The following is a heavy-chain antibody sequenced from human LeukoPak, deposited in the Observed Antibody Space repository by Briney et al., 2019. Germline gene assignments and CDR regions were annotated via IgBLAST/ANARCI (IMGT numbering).Heavy chain of an antibody. CDR2: IDPNTGDT. D-gene: IGHD3-10*01. V-gene: IGHV1-2*06. Sequence: ASVKVSCKASGQSLTGYFIHWVRQAPGQGLEWVGRIDPNTGDTVYAQNFQGRVTVTSATSISTAYMELSRLTSDDTAVYFCARLGLHGSGTYYFFDYWGQGTLVTVSS. J-gene: IGHJ4*02. CDR3: ARLGLHGSGTYYFFDY. CDR1: GQSLTGYF.